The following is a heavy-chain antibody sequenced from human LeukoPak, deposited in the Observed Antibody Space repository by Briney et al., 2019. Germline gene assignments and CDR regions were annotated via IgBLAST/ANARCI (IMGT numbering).Heavy chain of an antibody. Sequence: GESLKISCKGSGYSFTSYWIGWVGQMPGKGLEWMGIISPGDSDTRYSPSFQGQVTISADKSISTAYLQWSSLKASDTAMYYCARSRFEDYYAQPASWFDPWGQGTLVTVSS. V-gene: IGHV5-51*01. CDR3: ARSRFEDYYAQPASWFDP. D-gene: IGHD3-10*01. CDR2: ISPGDSDT. J-gene: IGHJ5*02. CDR1: GYSFTSYW.